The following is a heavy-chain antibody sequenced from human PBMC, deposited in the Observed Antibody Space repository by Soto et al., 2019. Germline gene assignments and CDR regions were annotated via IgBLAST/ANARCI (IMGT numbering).Heavy chain of an antibody. V-gene: IGHV3-23*01. D-gene: IGHD5-12*01. CDR3: AKRGFDGYSGYDTRDLLYYYYGMDV. CDR2: ISGSGGST. CDR1: GFTFSSYA. J-gene: IGHJ6*02. Sequence: GGSLRLSCAASGFTFSSYAMSWVRQAPGKGLEWVSAISGSGGSTYYADSVKGRFTISRDNSKNTLYLQMNSLRAEDTAVYYCAKRGFDGYSGYDTRDLLYYYYGMDVWGQGTTVTVSS.